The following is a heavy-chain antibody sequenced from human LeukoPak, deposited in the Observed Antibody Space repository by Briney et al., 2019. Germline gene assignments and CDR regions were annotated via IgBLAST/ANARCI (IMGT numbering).Heavy chain of an antibody. CDR2: INNNGDST. V-gene: IGHV3-64D*06. J-gene: IGHJ4*02. Sequence: GGSLRLSCAASGFTFKNYAMSWVRQAPGKGLEYVSAINNNGDSTYYADSVKGRFTISRDNSKNTVYLQMSSLRVEDMAVYYCVKDVGAVAAPTGDNWGQGTLVTVSP. CDR1: GFTFKNYA. D-gene: IGHD6-19*01. CDR3: VKDVGAVAAPTGDN.